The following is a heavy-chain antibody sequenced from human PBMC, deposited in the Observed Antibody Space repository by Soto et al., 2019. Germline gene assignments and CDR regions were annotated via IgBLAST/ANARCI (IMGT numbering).Heavy chain of an antibody. Sequence: PGGSLRLSCAASGFTFSSYSMNWVRQAPGKGLEWVSSISSSSSYIYYADSVKGRFTISRDNAKNSLYLQMNSLRAEDTAVYYFARDLGGGLPAAHFYYYYYMDVWGKGTTVTVSS. CDR1: GFTFSSYS. D-gene: IGHD2-2*01. CDR2: ISSSSSYI. CDR3: ARDLGGGLPAAHFYYYYYMDV. J-gene: IGHJ6*03. V-gene: IGHV3-21*01.